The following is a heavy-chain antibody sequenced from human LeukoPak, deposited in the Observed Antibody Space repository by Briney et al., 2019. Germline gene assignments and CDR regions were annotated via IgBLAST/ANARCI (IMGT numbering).Heavy chain of an antibody. Sequence: GASVKVSCKASGYTFTSYYMHWVRQAPGQGLEWMGIINPSGGSTSYAQKFQGRVTMTRDTSTSTVYMELSSLRSEDTAVYYCARSFLSGSGGASWVSWGQGTLVTVSS. D-gene: IGHD3-10*01. CDR2: INPSGGST. J-gene: IGHJ5*02. CDR3: ARSFLSGSGGASWVS. V-gene: IGHV1-46*01. CDR1: GYTFTSYY.